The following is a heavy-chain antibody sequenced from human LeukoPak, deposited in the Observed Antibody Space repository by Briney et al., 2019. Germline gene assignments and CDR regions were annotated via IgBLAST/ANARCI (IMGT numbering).Heavy chain of an antibody. Sequence: GGSLRLSCAASGFTFSSYWMSWVRQAPGKGLEWVAVISYDGSNKYYADSVKGRFTISRDNSKNTLYLQMNSLRAEDTAVYYCARDHYIEVVPAAGAFDIWGQGTMVTVSS. CDR3: ARDHYIEVVPAAGAFDI. CDR1: GFTFSSYW. J-gene: IGHJ3*02. CDR2: ISYDGSNK. D-gene: IGHD2-2*01. V-gene: IGHV3-30*03.